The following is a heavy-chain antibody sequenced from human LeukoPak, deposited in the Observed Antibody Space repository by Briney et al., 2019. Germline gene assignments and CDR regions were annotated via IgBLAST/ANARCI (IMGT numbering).Heavy chain of an antibody. Sequence: PGGSLRLSCAASGFTFSDYYMSWIRQAPGKGLEWVSYISSGGGTIDYADSVKGRFTTSRDNAKNSLYLQMNSLGAEDTAFYYCARLGYNNFDYWGQGTLVTVSS. J-gene: IGHJ4*02. D-gene: IGHD5-24*01. V-gene: IGHV3-11*01. CDR2: ISSGGGTI. CDR1: GFTFSDYY. CDR3: ARLGYNNFDY.